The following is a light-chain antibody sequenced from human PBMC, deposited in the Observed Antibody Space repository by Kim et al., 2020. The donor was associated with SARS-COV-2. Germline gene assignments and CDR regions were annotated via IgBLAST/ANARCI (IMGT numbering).Light chain of an antibody. CDR3: RQYGTALLA. CDR1: QSVTSSY. V-gene: IGKV3-20*01. Sequence: EIVLTQSPGTLSLSPGERATLSCRASQSVTSSYLAWYQQKPGQPPRLLIYGASNRATGIPDRFSGSGSGTDFTLTISRLESEDLAVYYCRQYGTALLAFGQGTKVDI. J-gene: IGKJ1*01. CDR2: GAS.